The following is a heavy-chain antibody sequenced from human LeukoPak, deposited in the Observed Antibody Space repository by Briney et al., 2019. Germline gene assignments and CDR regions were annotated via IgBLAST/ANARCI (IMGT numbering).Heavy chain of an antibody. J-gene: IGHJ4*02. D-gene: IGHD3-16*02. CDR1: GYTFTGYY. Sequence: ASVKVSCKASGYTFTGYYMHWVRQAPGQGLEWMGRINPNSGGTNYAQKFQSRVTMTRDTSISTAYMELSRLRSDDTAVYYCARDRYVWGSYRLDYWGQGTLVTVSS. CDR2: INPNSGGT. V-gene: IGHV1-2*06. CDR3: ARDRYVWGSYRLDY.